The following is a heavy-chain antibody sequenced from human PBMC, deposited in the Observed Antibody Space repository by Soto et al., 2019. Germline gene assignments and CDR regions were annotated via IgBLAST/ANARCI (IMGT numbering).Heavy chain of an antibody. CDR2: ISAYSGNT. D-gene: IGHD2-8*01. J-gene: IGHJ5*02. CDR1: GYTFISYT. V-gene: IGHV1-18*01. Sequence: QVQLVQSGGEVKKPGASVKVSCKASGYTFISYTITWVRQAPGQGLEWMGWISAYSGNTNYAQKLQGRVTMTTDTSTSNAHMELRSLRSDDTGVYYCARGERHCSRILDFYPWGQGTLVTVPS. CDR3: ARGERHCSRILDFYP.